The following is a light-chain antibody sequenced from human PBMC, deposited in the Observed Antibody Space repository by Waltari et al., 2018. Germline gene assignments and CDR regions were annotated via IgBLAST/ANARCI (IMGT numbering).Light chain of an antibody. Sequence: SYVLTQPPSVSVAPGQTARITCDGNNHESKSVLWFQQKPGQAPVLVVYDVSDRPSGVPERFSWYKSGNTATLTISRVEVGDEADYHCQVWDSNSDHVVFGGGTKLTVL. J-gene: IGLJ2*01. CDR3: QVWDSNSDHVV. CDR2: DVS. CDR1: NHESKS. V-gene: IGLV3-21*02.